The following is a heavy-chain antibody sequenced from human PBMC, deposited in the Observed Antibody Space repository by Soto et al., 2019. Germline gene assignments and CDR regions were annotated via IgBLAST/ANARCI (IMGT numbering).Heavy chain of an antibody. CDR3: AREIGGSTTVVTQSFYYYYGMDV. J-gene: IGHJ6*02. V-gene: IGHV1-46*01. CDR2: INPSGGST. CDR1: GYTFTSYY. Sequence: GASVKVSCKASGYTFTSYYMHWVRQAPGQGLEWMGIINPSGGSTSYAQKFQGRVTMTRDTSTSTVYMELSSLRSEDTAVYYCAREIGGSTTVVTQSFYYYYGMDVWGQGTTVTVSS. D-gene: IGHD4-17*01.